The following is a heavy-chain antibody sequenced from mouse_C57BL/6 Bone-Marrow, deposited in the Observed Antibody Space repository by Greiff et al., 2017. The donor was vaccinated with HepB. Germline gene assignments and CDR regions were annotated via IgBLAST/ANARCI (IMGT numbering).Heavy chain of an antibody. Sequence: QVQLQQSGAELVKPGASVKLSCKASGYTFTSYWMQWVKQRPGQGLEWIGEIDPSDSYTNYNQKFKGKATLTVDTSSSTAYMQLSSLTSEDSAVYYCARRHGYDALDYWGQGTTLTVSS. V-gene: IGHV1-50*01. CDR2: IDPSDSYT. CDR3: ARRHGYDALDY. J-gene: IGHJ2*01. D-gene: IGHD2-2*01. CDR1: GYTFTSYW.